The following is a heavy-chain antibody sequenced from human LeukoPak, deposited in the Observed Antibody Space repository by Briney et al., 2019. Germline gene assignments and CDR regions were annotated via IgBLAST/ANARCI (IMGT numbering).Heavy chain of an antibody. Sequence: PGGSLRLSCAASGFTFSTYGMHWVRQAPGKGPEWVAVIWYDGSNKYYADSVKGRFTISRDNSKNTLYLQMNSLRAEDTAVYYCARDPGYYNDNSGYYPTGWFDPWGQGTLVTVFS. D-gene: IGHD3-22*01. J-gene: IGHJ5*02. CDR1: GFTFSTYG. CDR2: IWYDGSNK. V-gene: IGHV3-33*01. CDR3: ARDPGYYNDNSGYYPTGWFDP.